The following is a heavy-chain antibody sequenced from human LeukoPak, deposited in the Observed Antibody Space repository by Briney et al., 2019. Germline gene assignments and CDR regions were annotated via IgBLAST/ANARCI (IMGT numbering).Heavy chain of an antibody. CDR1: GYSFTSYW. J-gene: IGHJ6*03. CDR3: ARHDSYYGDYRYYYYMDV. V-gene: IGHV5-51*01. CDR2: IYPGDSDT. D-gene: IGHD4-17*01. Sequence: GESLKISCKGSGYSFTSYWIGWVRQMPGKGLEWMGIIYPGDSDTRYSPSFQGQVTISADKSISTASLQWSSLKASEPAMYYCARHDSYYGDYRYYYYMDVWGKGTTVTVSS.